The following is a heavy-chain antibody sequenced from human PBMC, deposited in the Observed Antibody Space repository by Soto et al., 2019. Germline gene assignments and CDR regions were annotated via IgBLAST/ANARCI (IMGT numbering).Heavy chain of an antibody. V-gene: IGHV3-23*01. CDR3: AKGSLHSSSSWH. Sequence: GGSLRLSCAASGFTFSSYAMIWVRQAPGKGLEWVSAISGSGGSTYYADSVKGRFTISRDNSRNTLYLQMNSLRAEDTAVYYCAKGSLHSSSSWHWGQGTLVTVSS. CDR2: ISGSGGST. J-gene: IGHJ4*02. CDR1: GFTFSSYA. D-gene: IGHD6-6*01.